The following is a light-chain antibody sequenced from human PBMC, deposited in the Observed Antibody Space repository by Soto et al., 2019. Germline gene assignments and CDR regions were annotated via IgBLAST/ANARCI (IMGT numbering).Light chain of an antibody. CDR3: SSYACSNTVLFGRNTVV. Sequence: QSALTQPPSASGSPGQSVTISCTGTSSDVGGSNFVSWYQQHPGKAPKLMIYEVSKRPSGVPDRFSGSKSGNTASLTVSGLQAEDEADYYSSSYACSNTVLFGRNTVVFGGGTQLTVL. J-gene: IGLJ7*01. CDR2: EVS. V-gene: IGLV2-8*01. CDR1: SSDVGGSNF.